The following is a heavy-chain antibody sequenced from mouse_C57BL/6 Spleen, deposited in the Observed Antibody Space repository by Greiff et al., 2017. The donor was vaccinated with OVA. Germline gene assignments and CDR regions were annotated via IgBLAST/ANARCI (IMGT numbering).Heavy chain of an antibody. Sequence: EVQLVESEGGLVQPGSSMKLSCTASGFTFSDYYMAWVRQVPEKGLEWVANINYDGSSTYYLDSLKSRFIISRDNAKNSLYLQMSSLKSEDTATYYCARELYADYFDYWGQGTTLTVSS. CDR3: ARELYADYFDY. CDR2: INYDGSST. CDR1: GFTFSDYY. J-gene: IGHJ2*01. D-gene: IGHD1-1*01. V-gene: IGHV5-16*01.